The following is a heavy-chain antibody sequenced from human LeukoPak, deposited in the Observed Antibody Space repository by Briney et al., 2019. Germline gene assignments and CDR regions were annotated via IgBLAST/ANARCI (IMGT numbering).Heavy chain of an antibody. CDR3: AKSYDSSGRYYYYYYMDV. CDR2: IYYSGST. V-gene: IGHV4-59*01. J-gene: IGHJ6*03. Sequence: PSETLSLTCTVSGGSISSYYWSWIRQPPGKGLEWIGYIYYSGSTNYNPSLKSRVTISVDTSKNQFSLKLSSVTAADTAVYYCAKSYDSSGRYYYYYYMDVWGKGTTVTVSS. D-gene: IGHD3-22*01. CDR1: GGSISSYY.